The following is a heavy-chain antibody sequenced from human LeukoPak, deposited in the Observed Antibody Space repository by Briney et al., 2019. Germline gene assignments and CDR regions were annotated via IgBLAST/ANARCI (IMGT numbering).Heavy chain of an antibody. J-gene: IGHJ4*02. V-gene: IGHV4-39*07. CDR3: ARATGDTLDY. CDR1: GGSISSSSYY. Sequence: PSETLSLTCTVSGGSISSSSYYWGWIRQPPGKGLEWIGSIYYSGSTYYNPSLKSRVTISVDTSKNQFSLKLSSVTAADTAVYYCARATGDTLDYWGQGTLVTVSS. CDR2: IYYSGST. D-gene: IGHD7-27*01.